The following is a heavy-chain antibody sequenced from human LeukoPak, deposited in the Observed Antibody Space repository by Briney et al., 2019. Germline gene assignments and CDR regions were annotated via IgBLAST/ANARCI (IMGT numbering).Heavy chain of an antibody. CDR3: ARVSGIAVAGSLGDFDY. CDR2: INPSGGST. J-gene: IGHJ4*02. D-gene: IGHD6-19*01. Sequence: GASVKVSCKASGYTFTSYYMHWVRQAPGQGLEWMGIINPSGGSTSYAQKFQGRVTITADKSTGTAYMELSSLRSDDTAVYYCARVSGIAVAGSLGDFDYWGQGTLVTVSS. CDR1: GYTFTSYY. V-gene: IGHV1-46*01.